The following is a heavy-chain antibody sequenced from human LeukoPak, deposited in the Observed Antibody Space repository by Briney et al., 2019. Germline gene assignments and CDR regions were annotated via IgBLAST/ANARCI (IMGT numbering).Heavy chain of an antibody. Sequence: SETLSLTCTVSGASITSYYWSWIRQPPGKGLEWIGYIYYSGSTNYNPSLKSRVTISVDTSKNQFSLKLSSVTAADTAVYYCARVSGYSGYDWGKDWFDPWGQGTLVTVSS. V-gene: IGHV4-59*01. CDR2: IYYSGST. CDR1: GASITSYY. CDR3: ARVSGYSGYDWGKDWFDP. D-gene: IGHD5-12*01. J-gene: IGHJ5*02.